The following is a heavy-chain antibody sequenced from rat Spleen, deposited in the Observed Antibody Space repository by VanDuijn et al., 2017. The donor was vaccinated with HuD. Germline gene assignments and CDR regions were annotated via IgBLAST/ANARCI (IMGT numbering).Heavy chain of an antibody. Sequence: EVQLVETGGGLVQPGRSLKLSCVVSGFPFRSYWMYWIRQAPGKGLEWVSSINTDGGDTYYSDSVKGRFTISRDNAENTVYLQMNSLRSEDTATYYCAKDLDYGPDYWGQGVMVTVSS. V-gene: IGHV5-58*01. CDR1: GFPFRSYW. J-gene: IGHJ2*01. CDR2: INTDGGDT. D-gene: IGHD1-11*01. CDR3: AKDLDYGPDY.